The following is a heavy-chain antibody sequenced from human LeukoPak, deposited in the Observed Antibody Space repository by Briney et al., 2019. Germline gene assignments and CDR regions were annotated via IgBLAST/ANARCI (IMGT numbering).Heavy chain of an antibody. V-gene: IGHV1-18*01. J-gene: IGHJ6*03. CDR1: GYTSTSYG. D-gene: IGHD3-3*01. CDR3: ARVRYYDFWSGYYTNYYYYYMDV. CDR2: ISAYNGNT. Sequence: ASVKVSCKASGYTSTSYGISWVRQAPGQGLEWMGWISAYNGNTNYAQKLQGRVTMTTDTSTSTAYMELRSLRSDDTAVYYCARVRYYDFWSGYYTNYYYYYMDVWGKGTTVTVSS.